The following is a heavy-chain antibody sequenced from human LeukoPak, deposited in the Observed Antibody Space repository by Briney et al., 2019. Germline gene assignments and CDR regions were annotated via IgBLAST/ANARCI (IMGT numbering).Heavy chain of an antibody. CDR2: ISDSSSTI. CDR3: ARWGATGYGDY. V-gene: IGHV3-48*03. J-gene: IGHJ4*02. CDR1: GFTFSSYG. D-gene: IGHD3-9*01. Sequence: GGSLRLSCAASGFTFSSYGMNWVRQAPGKGLELVSYISDSSSTIYYADSVKGRLTISRDNAKNSLYLQMNSLRAEDTAVYYCARWGATGYGDYWGQGTLVTVSS.